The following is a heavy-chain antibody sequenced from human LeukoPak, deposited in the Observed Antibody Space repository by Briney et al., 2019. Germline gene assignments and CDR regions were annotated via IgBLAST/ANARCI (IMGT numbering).Heavy chain of an antibody. D-gene: IGHD2-15*01. CDR3: VRDGQGSTPLDY. CDR1: GFTFSSHW. Sequence: PGGSLRLSCAASGFTFSSHWMHWVRQAPGKGLVWVSGISTDGSRPRYADSVNGRFTTSRDNAENTLYLQMNSLRAEDTAVYFCVRDGQGSTPLDYWGQGTLVTVSS. CDR2: ISTDGSRP. J-gene: IGHJ4*02. V-gene: IGHV3-74*01.